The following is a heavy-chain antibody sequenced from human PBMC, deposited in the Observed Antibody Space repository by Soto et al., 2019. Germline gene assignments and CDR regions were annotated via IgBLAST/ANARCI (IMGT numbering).Heavy chain of an antibody. Sequence: SETLSLTCTVSGGSISSDSCYWSWIRQHPGKGLVWLGYIYYSGSTYYNPSLKSPVTISVDTSKNQFYLKLSSVTAADTAVYYCARDWYDSSGSWLDPWGQGTLVTVSS. CDR3: ARDWYDSSGSWLDP. J-gene: IGHJ5*02. CDR1: GGSISSDSCY. D-gene: IGHD3-22*01. CDR2: IYYSGST. V-gene: IGHV4-31*01.